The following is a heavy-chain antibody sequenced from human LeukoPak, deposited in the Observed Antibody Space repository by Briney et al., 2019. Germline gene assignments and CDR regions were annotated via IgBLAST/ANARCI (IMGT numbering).Heavy chain of an antibody. CDR2: IYYSGST. CDR3: ARHRVLAAAATEIDY. CDR1: GGSISSSSYY. V-gene: IGHV4-39*01. J-gene: IGHJ4*02. Sequence: SETLSLTCTVSGGSISSSSYYWGWVRQPPGKGREWIGSIYYSGSTYYNPSLKSRVTISVYTSKNQFSLQLSSVTPADTAVYYCARHRVLAAAATEIDYWGQGTLVTVSS. D-gene: IGHD6-13*01.